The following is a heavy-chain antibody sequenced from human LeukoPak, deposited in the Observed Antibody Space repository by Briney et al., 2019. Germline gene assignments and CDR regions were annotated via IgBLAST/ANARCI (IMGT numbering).Heavy chain of an antibody. CDR3: ARSEYYYGSGSYYFFDY. CDR1: GFTVSSNY. CDR2: IYSAGST. D-gene: IGHD3-10*01. J-gene: IGHJ4*02. Sequence: PGGSLRLFCAASGFTVSSNYMTWVRQAPGKGLEWVSVIYSAGSTYYADSVKGRFTISRDNPKNTLYLQMNSLRAEDTAVYYCARSEYYYGSGSYYFFDYWGQATLVTVSS. V-gene: IGHV3-53*01.